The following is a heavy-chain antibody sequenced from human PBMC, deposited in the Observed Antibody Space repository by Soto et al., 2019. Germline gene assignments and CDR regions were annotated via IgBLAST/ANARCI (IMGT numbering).Heavy chain of an antibody. CDR1: GYTFTRYT. J-gene: IGHJ5*02. V-gene: IGHV1-3*01. CDR3: ARGIATGQLDP. D-gene: IGHD2-2*01. Sequence: ASVKVSCKASGYTFTRYTMNWVRQAPGQRLEWMGWINPDNGNTKSSQKFQDRVIITRATSASTAYMDLSSLRSEATAVYYCARGIATGQLDPWGQGTLVTVSS. CDR2: INPDNGNT.